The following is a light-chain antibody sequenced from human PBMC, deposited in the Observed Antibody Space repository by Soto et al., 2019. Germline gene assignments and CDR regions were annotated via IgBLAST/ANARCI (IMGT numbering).Light chain of an antibody. V-gene: IGLV4-69*01. CDR2: LDSDGSH. CDR3: QTWGTGIHVV. CDR1: SGHSSYA. J-gene: IGLJ2*01. Sequence: QSVLTQSPSASASLGASVKLTCTLSSGHSSYAIAWHQQQPEKGPRYLMKLDSDGSHTKGDAIPDRFSGSSSGAERYLTISSLQSVDEADYYCQTWGTGIHVVFGGGTKLPVL.